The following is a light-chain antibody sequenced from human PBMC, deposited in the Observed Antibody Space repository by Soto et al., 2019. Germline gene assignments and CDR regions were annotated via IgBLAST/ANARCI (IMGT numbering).Light chain of an antibody. CDR2: DII. J-gene: IGLJ1*01. CDR1: SSAVGAYIF. Sequence: QSVLTQPASVSGSPGQSITISCTGTSSAVGAYIFVSWYQQHPGKAPKLMIYDIINRPSGVSNRYSGSKSGNTASLTISGLQAAYEADYYCVSFTTSRSYVFGTGTKLTVL. CDR3: VSFTTSRSYV. V-gene: IGLV2-14*03.